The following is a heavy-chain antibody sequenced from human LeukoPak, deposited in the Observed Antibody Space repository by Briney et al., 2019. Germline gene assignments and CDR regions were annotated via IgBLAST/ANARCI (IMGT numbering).Heavy chain of an antibody. CDR2: MNPNSGNT. Sequence: ASVKFSCKASGYTFTSYDINWVRQATGQGLEWMGWMNPNSGNTGYAQKFQGRVTMTRNTSISTAYMELSSLRSEDTAVYYCARADSSGWYWFDPWGQGTLVTVS. J-gene: IGHJ5*02. CDR3: ARADSSGWYWFDP. V-gene: IGHV1-8*01. D-gene: IGHD6-19*01. CDR1: GYTFTSYD.